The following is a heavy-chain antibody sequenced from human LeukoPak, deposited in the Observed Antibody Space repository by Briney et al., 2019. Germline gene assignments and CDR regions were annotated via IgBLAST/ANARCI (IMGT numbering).Heavy chain of an antibody. CDR1: GGSISSYY. CDR2: IYYSGST. V-gene: IGHV4-59*08. J-gene: IGHJ4*02. D-gene: IGHD4-17*01. CDR3: ARGSTVTSIGY. Sequence: SETLSLTCTVSGGSISSYYWSWIRQPPGKGLEWIGYIYYSGSTNYNPSLKSRVSISADTSKNQFSLKMSSVTAADTAVYYCARGSTVTSIGYWGQGTLVTVSS.